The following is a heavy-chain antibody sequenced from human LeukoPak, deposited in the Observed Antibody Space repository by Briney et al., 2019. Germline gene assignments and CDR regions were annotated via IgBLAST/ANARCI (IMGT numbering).Heavy chain of an antibody. D-gene: IGHD3-3*01. CDR1: GGTFSSYA. Sequence: ASVKVSCKASGGTFSSYAISWVRQAPGQGLEWMGGIIPIFGTANYAQKFQGRVTITADESTSTAYMELSSLRSEDTAVYYCAREGRPVLPVLDQQFDYWGQGALVTVSS. CDR2: IIPIFGTA. V-gene: IGHV1-69*13. CDR3: AREGRPVLPVLDQQFDY. J-gene: IGHJ4*02.